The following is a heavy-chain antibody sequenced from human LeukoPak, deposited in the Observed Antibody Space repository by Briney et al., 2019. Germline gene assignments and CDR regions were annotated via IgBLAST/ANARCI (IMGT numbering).Heavy chain of an antibody. D-gene: IGHD3-22*01. CDR3: ARDGYYDSSGSAGFQH. CDR1: GYTFTGYY. V-gene: IGHV1-2*02. J-gene: IGHJ1*01. CDR2: INTNSGGT. Sequence: GASVKVSCKASGYTFTGYYMHWVRQAPGQGLEWMGWINTNSGGTNYAQKFQGRVTMTRDTSISPAYMELSRLRSDDTAVYYCARDGYYDSSGSAGFQHWGQGTLVTVSS.